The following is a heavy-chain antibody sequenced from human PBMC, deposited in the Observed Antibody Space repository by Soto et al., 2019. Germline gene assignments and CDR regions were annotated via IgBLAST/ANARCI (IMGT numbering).Heavy chain of an antibody. CDR2: IIPIFGTA. Sequence: QVQLVQSGAEVKKPGSSVKVSCKASGGTFSSYAISWVRQAPGQGLEWMGGIIPIFGTANYAQKFQGRVTITADESTGTAYMELSSLRSEDTAVYYCARTYCSGGSCYRLTYWYFDLWGRGTLVTVSS. CDR3: ARTYCSGGSCYRLTYWYFDL. CDR1: GGTFSSYA. V-gene: IGHV1-69*12. J-gene: IGHJ2*01. D-gene: IGHD2-15*01.